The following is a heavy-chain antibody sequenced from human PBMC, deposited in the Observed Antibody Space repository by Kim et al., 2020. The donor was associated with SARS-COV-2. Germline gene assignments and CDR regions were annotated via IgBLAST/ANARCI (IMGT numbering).Heavy chain of an antibody. CDR2: ITWNSGSI. CDR3: AKSKAASLPTSFDY. Sequence: GGSLRLSCAASGFTFDDYAMHWVRQAPGKGLEWVSGITWNSGSIDYADSVKGRFTISRDNAKNSLYLQMNSLRAEDTALYYCAKSKAASLPTSFDYWGQGTLVTVSS. CDR1: GFTFDDYA. J-gene: IGHJ4*02. V-gene: IGHV3-9*01. D-gene: IGHD6-6*01.